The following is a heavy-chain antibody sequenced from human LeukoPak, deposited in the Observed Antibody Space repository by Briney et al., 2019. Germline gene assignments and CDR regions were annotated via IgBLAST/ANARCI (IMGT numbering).Heavy chain of an antibody. Sequence: PGGSLRLSCEAFGFSFSSYNMDWVRQAPGKGLEWVAVISYDGSNKDYADSVKGRFTISRDNSRSTLYLQMDSLRAEDTAIYYCARSFIDFNPFDNWGQGTLVIVSS. D-gene: IGHD3-9*01. CDR1: GFSFSSYN. CDR3: ARSFIDFNPFDN. V-gene: IGHV3-30*04. J-gene: IGHJ4*02. CDR2: ISYDGSNK.